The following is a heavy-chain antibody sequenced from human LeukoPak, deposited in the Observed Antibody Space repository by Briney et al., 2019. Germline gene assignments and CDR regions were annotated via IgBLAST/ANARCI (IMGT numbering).Heavy chain of an antibody. CDR2: IYYTGRT. CDR1: GDSISNTNFY. V-gene: IGHV4-30-4*01. CDR3: AREAGVLWFGELCWFDP. Sequence: SETLSLTCTVSGDSISNTNFYWSWIRQPPGKGLEWIAYIYYTGRTYYNPSLKSRVTISVDKSKNQFSLKLSSVTAADTAVYYCAREAGVLWFGELCWFDPWGQGTLVTVSS. J-gene: IGHJ5*02. D-gene: IGHD3-10*01.